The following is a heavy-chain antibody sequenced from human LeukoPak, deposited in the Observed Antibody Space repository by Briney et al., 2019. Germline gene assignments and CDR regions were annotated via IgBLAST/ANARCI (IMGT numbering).Heavy chain of an antibody. CDR3: ARSHDSSGSPSSWFDP. CDR2: IYPGDSDT. Sequence: GESLKISCKGSGYSFTSYWIGWVRQMPGKGLEWMGIIYPGDSDTRYSPSFQGQVTISADKSINTAYLQWSSLKASDTAMYYCARSHDSSGSPSSWFDPWGQGTLVTVSS. CDR1: GYSFTSYW. J-gene: IGHJ5*02. D-gene: IGHD3-22*01. V-gene: IGHV5-51*01.